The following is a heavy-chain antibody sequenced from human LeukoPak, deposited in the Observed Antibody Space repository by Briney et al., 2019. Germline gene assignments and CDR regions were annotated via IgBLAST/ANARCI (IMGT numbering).Heavy chain of an antibody. J-gene: IGHJ5*02. CDR1: GFTFSSYW. CDR2: IKQDGSEK. Sequence: GGSLRLSCAASGFTFSSYWMSWVRQAPGKGLEWVANIKQDGSEKYYVDSVKGRFTISRDNAKNSLYLQMNSLRAEDTAVYYCAKEGGGGSYRPLRGGFDPWGQGTLVTVSS. CDR3: AKEGGGGSYRPLRGGFDP. V-gene: IGHV3-7*03. D-gene: IGHD1-26*01.